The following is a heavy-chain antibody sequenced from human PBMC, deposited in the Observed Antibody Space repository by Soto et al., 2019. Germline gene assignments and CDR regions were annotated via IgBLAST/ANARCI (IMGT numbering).Heavy chain of an antibody. D-gene: IGHD6-19*01. CDR3: AKDARSGWNFDY. CDR2: IHGDGDYI. Sequence: GGSLRLSCAASGFIFSSYAMNWVRQAPGKGLDYVSTIHGDGDYIHYSDSVKGRFTISRDNSKNTLYLQMNSLRAEDTAVYYCAKDARSGWNFDYWGQGTLVTVSS. J-gene: IGHJ4*02. V-gene: IGHV3-23*01. CDR1: GFIFSSYA.